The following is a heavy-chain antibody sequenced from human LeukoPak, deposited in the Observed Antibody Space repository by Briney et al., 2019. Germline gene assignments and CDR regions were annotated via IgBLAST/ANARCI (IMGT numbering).Heavy chain of an antibody. V-gene: IGHV4-59*08. Sequence: SETLSLTCTVSGGSINSYYWSWIRQPPGKGLEWIGYIYYSGSTNYNPPLKSRVTISVDTSKNQFSLKLTSVTAADTAVYYCARNSMVRGVPGILDYWGQGTLVTVSS. CDR1: GGSINSYY. J-gene: IGHJ4*02. D-gene: IGHD3-10*01. CDR2: IYYSGST. CDR3: ARNSMVRGVPGILDY.